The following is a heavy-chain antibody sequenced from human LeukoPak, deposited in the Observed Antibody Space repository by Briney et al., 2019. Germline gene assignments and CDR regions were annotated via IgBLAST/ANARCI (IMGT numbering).Heavy chain of an antibody. CDR1: GFTFSSYS. CDR3: ARDMVAMVRGVIPDFDY. Sequence: GRSLRLSCAASGFTFSSYSMNWVRQAPGKGLEWVSSISSSSSYIYYADSVKGRFTISRDNAKNSLYLQMNSLRAEDTAVCYCARDMVAMVRGVIPDFDYWGQGTLVTVSS. CDR2: ISSSSSYI. D-gene: IGHD3-10*01. J-gene: IGHJ4*02. V-gene: IGHV3-21*01.